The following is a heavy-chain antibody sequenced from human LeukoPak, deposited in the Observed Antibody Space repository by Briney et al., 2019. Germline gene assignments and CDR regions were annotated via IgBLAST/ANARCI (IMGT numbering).Heavy chain of an antibody. CDR2: ISSSSRYI. Sequence: GGSLRLSCAASGFTFSSYSMNWLRQAPGKGLEWVSSISSSSRYIYYADSVKGRFTISRDNAKNSLYLQMNSLRAEDTAVYYCARDSSSWYVYDYWGQGTLVTVSS. V-gene: IGHV3-21*01. D-gene: IGHD6-13*01. CDR1: GFTFSSYS. J-gene: IGHJ4*02. CDR3: ARDSSSWYVYDY.